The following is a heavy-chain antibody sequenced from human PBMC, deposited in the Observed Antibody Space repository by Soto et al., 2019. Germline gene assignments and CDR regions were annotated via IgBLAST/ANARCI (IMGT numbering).Heavy chain of an antibody. Sequence: PGWSLILSCAASGFTFSSYAMSWVRQAPGRGLEWVSAISGSGGSTYYADSVKGRFTISRDNSKNTLYLQMNSLRADDTAVYKCAKESYGQLWLEDYGMDVCGQRTKVTVSS. CDR1: GFTFSSYA. CDR3: AKESYGQLWLEDYGMDV. D-gene: IGHD5-18*01. V-gene: IGHV3-23*01. J-gene: IGHJ6*02. CDR2: ISGSGGST.